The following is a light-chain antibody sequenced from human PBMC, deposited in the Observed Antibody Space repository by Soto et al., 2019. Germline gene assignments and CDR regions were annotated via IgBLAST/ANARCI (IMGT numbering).Light chain of an antibody. J-gene: IGKJ4*01. CDR3: QQSHSSPWLT. CDR2: FSS. V-gene: IGKV1-39*01. CDR1: QSITTF. Sequence: DIQMTQSPSSLSASVGDRVTITCRASQSITTFLNWYQQKPGKAPKLLIYFSSNLQTGVPSRFSGSGSGTDFTLTISSLQPEDFATYYCQQSHSSPWLTFGGGTRV.